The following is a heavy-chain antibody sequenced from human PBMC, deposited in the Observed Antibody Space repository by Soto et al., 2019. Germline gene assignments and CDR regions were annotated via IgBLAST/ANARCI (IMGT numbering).Heavy chain of an antibody. D-gene: IGHD5-12*01. CDR2: ISFDGSNQ. CDR1: VFPFRYYG. J-gene: IGHJ6*02. Sequence: GGPLRLSCAASVFPFRYYGRHLVRQAPGKGLAWVAFISFDGSNQNYEDCVKGRFTVSRDNSNSTMSLQMDSLRPEDTAVYYCAKRVVTGYDYKSFHYHVVEVWGPGTTVTVSS. CDR3: AKRVVTGYDYKSFHYHVVEV. V-gene: IGHV3-30*18.